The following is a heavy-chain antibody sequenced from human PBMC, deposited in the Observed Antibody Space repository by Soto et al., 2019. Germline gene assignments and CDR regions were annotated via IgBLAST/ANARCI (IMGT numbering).Heavy chain of an antibody. V-gene: IGHV4-34*01. CDR3: ARGLGRLWFFQH. Sequence: SETLSLTCAVYGGSFSGYYWSWIRQPPGKGLEWIGEINHSGSTNYNPSLKSRVTISVDTSKNQFSLKLSSVTAADTAVYYCARGLGRLWFFQHWGQGTLVTVSS. J-gene: IGHJ1*01. CDR1: GGSFSGYY. D-gene: IGHD5-18*01. CDR2: INHSGST.